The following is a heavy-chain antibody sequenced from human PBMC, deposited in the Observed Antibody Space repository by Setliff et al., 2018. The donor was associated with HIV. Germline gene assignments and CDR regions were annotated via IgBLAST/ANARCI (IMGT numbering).Heavy chain of an antibody. Sequence: GGSLRLSCAASGFTFSAHGMHWVRQAPGKGLEWVAFISYDESSEYYVDSVKGRVTISRDNSKNTVDPQMNSLRAEDTAVYYCAKDGDYSNWDYDAFDIWGQGTMVTVSS. V-gene: IGHV3-30*02. D-gene: IGHD1-7*01. CDR2: ISYDESSE. CDR1: GFTFSAHG. J-gene: IGHJ3*02. CDR3: AKDGDYSNWDYDAFDI.